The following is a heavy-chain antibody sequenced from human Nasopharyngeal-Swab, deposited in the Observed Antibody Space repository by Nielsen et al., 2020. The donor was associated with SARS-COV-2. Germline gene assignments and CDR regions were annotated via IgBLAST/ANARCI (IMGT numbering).Heavy chain of an antibody. CDR3: HIVVVIAATREAFDY. CDR2: IYYSGST. Sequence: SETLSLTCTVSGGSISSRSYYWGWIRQPPGKGLEWIGSIYYSGSTYYNPSLKSRVTISVDTSKNQFSLKLSSVTAADTAVYYCHIVVVIAATREAFDYWGQGTLVTVSS. J-gene: IGHJ4*02. V-gene: IGHV4-39*01. CDR1: GGSISSRSYY. D-gene: IGHD2-15*01.